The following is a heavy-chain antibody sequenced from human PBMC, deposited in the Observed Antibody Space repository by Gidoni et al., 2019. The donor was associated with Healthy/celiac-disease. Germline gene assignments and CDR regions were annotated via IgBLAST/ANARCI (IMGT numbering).Heavy chain of an antibody. CDR3: ARLLGPLLGDGGYGDYYGMDV. CDR2: INPSGGST. CDR1: GYTFTSYY. Sequence: QVQLVQSGAEVKKPGASVKVSCKASGYTFTSYYMHWVRQAPGQGLEWMGIINPSGGSTSYAQKFQGRVTMTRDTSTSTVYMELSSLRSEDTAVYYCARLLGPLLGDGGYGDYYGMDVWGQGTTVTVSS. D-gene: IGHD4-17*01. J-gene: IGHJ6*02. V-gene: IGHV1-46*01.